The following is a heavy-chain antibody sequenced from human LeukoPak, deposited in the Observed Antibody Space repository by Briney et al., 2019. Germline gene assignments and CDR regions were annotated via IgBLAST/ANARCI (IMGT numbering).Heavy chain of an antibody. CDR2: ISGSSSYI. CDR1: GFTFSSYS. Sequence: GGSLRLSCAASGFTFSSYSMNWVRQAPGKGLEWVSSISGSSSYIYYADSVKGRFTISRDNAKNSLYLQMNSLRVEDTAVYYCARDGGYVLDYWGQGTLVTVSS. V-gene: IGHV3-21*01. J-gene: IGHJ4*02. CDR3: ARDGGYVLDY. D-gene: IGHD5-12*01.